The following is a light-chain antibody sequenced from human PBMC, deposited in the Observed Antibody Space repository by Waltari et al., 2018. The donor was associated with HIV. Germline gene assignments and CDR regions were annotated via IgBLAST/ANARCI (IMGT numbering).Light chain of an antibody. CDR2: EVT. Sequence: PASVSGSPGQSITISCSGTTSDVGSYNFVSWYQKHPGKAPKLMIHEVTNRASGASTRFSGSKSGKTAYLSISGLLTEDEADYYCSSYANTNSVIFGGGTKLTVL. J-gene: IGLJ2*01. V-gene: IGLV2-14*03. CDR1: TSDVGSYNF. CDR3: SSYANTNSVI.